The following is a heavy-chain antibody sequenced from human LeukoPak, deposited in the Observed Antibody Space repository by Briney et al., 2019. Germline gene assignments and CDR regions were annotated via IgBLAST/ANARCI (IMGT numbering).Heavy chain of an antibody. CDR2: ISVSGGGT. J-gene: IGHJ4*02. CDR1: GFSFSNFD. CDR3: ARRGIVLGAAPVLKYSFDY. V-gene: IGHV3-23*01. Sequence: GGSLRLSCAASGFSFSNFDMSWVRQAPGKGLEWVSRISVSGGGTYYADSVKGRFTISRDNSKNTLYLQMNSLGAEDTAVYYCARRGIVLGAAPVLKYSFDYWGQGTLVTVSS. D-gene: IGHD1-26*01.